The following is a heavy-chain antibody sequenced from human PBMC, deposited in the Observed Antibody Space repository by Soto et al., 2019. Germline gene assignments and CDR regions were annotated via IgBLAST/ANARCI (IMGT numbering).Heavy chain of an antibody. CDR3: AKYCSGGSCYPS. CDR1: GFTFSSYA. D-gene: IGHD2-15*01. J-gene: IGHJ5*02. Sequence: PGGSLSLSCAASGFTFSSYAMSWVRQAPGKGLEWVSAISGSGGSTYYADSVKGRFTISRDNSKNTLYLPMNSLRAEDTAVYYCAKYCSGGSCYPSWGQGTLVTVSS. CDR2: ISGSGGST. V-gene: IGHV3-23*01.